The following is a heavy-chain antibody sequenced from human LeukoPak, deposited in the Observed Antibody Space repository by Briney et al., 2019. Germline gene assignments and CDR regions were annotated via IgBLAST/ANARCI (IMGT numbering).Heavy chain of an antibody. Sequence: TSETLSLTYSVHGSSFTGYYWSWIRQPPGKGLEWIGERNHRGSSYFNPSFESRVTISLDMSRKQFSLKLTSVTAADTAFYYCARGSGSYSGAADYWGQGTLVTVSS. J-gene: IGHJ4*02. V-gene: IGHV4-34*01. CDR2: RNHRGSS. CDR1: GSSFTGYY. CDR3: ARGSGSYSGAADY. D-gene: IGHD6-19*01.